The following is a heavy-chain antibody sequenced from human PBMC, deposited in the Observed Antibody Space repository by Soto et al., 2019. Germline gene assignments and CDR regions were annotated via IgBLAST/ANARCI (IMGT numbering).Heavy chain of an antibody. V-gene: IGHV1-69*12. CDR3: ARADATHGRTPVNY. D-gene: IGHD1-26*01. CDR1: GGTFSSYA. CDR2: IILIFGTA. Sequence: QVQLVQSGAEVKKPGSSVKVSCKASGGTFSSYAISWVRQAPGQGLEWMGGIILIFGTANYAQKFQGRVTITADESPSRADMEMSSLRSEDTAVYYCARADATHGRTPVNYWGQGTLVTVSS. J-gene: IGHJ4*02.